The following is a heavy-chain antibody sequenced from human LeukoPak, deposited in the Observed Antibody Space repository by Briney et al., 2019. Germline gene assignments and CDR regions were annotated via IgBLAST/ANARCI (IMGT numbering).Heavy chain of an antibody. CDR1: GGTISSYY. Sequence: SETLSLTCTVSGGTISSYYWSWIRQPPGKGLEWIGRIYTNGSTNYNPSFKSRVTMSVNTSKNKFSQKLSSLTASDTAVYSFAVSPCAYDIWRELDYWGQGTLVTVSS. J-gene: IGHJ4*02. CDR2: IYTNGST. V-gene: IGHV4-4*07. CDR3: AVSPCAYDIWRELDY. D-gene: IGHD3-3*01.